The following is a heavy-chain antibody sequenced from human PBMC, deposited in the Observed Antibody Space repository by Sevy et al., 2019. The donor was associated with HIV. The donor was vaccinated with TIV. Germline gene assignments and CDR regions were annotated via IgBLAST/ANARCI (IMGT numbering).Heavy chain of an antibody. CDR3: ARDFLAAAGDAFDI. Sequence: GGSLRLSCAASGFTFSSYEMNWVRQAPGKGLEWVSYISSSGSTIYYAHSVKGRFTISRDNAKNSLYLQMNSLRAEDTAVYYCARDFLAAAGDAFDIWGQGTMVTVSS. CDR2: ISSSGSTI. CDR1: GFTFSSYE. D-gene: IGHD6-13*01. V-gene: IGHV3-48*03. J-gene: IGHJ3*02.